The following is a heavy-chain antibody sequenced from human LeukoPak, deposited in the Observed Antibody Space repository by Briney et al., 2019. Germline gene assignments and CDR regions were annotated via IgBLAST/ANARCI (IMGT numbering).Heavy chain of an antibody. J-gene: IGHJ1*01. CDR3: ATLPWCSSGHCYSDDF. Sequence: SETLSLTCTVSGGSISTYYWSWIRQPPGKGLDWIGSFYYTGSTNYNPSLRSRVTISLDTSKNQISLRLSSVTAADTAVYYCATLPWCSSGHCYSDDFWGQGILVTVSS. CDR2: FYYTGST. CDR1: GGSISTYY. V-gene: IGHV4-59*01. D-gene: IGHD2-15*01.